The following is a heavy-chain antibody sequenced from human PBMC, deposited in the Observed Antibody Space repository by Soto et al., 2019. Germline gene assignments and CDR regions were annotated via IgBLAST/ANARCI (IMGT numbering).Heavy chain of an antibody. CDR3: ARDVYDPVFDY. Sequence: EVQLVESGGGLVKPGGSLRLSCAASEFTFSTYTMTWVRQGTGKGLEWVSSISRYSDYIYYADSVKGRFTISRDNAKNSVYLQMNSLRAEDTAVYYCARDVYDPVFDYWGQGTLVTVSS. CDR2: ISRYSDYI. V-gene: IGHV3-21*01. CDR1: EFTFSTYT. D-gene: IGHD5-12*01. J-gene: IGHJ4*02.